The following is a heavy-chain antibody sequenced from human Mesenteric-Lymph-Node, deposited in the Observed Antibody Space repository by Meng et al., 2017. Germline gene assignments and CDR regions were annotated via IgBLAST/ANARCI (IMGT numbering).Heavy chain of an antibody. CDR2: IWYDGSNK. J-gene: IGHJ5*02. D-gene: IGHD3-22*01. CDR1: GFTFSSYG. CDR3: ARDHWYYDSSGYGWFDP. Sequence: GESLKISCAASGFTFSSYGMHWVRQAPGKGLEWVAVIWYDGSNKYYADSVKGRFTISRDNAKNSLYLQMNSLRAEDTAVYYCARDHWYYDSSGYGWFDPWGQGTLVTVSS. V-gene: IGHV3-33*01.